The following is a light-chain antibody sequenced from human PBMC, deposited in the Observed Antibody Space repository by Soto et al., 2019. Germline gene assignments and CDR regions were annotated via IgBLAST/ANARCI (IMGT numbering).Light chain of an antibody. Sequence: QSFLTQPASVSGSPGQSITISCTGTSSDVGNYNLVSWYQQHPGKAPKLIIYEGSKRPSGVSNRFSGSKSGNTASLTISGLQAEDEADYHCCSFAGSTTFYVFGTGTKVTVL. CDR2: EGS. J-gene: IGLJ1*01. CDR1: SSDVGNYNL. CDR3: CSFAGSTTFYV. V-gene: IGLV2-23*01.